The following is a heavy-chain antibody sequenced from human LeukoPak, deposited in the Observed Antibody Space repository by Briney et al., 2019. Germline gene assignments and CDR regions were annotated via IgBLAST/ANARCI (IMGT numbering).Heavy chain of an antibody. CDR3: ARELPPIDS. V-gene: IGHV4-61*01. CDR2: TYDRGRT. D-gene: IGHD2-15*01. Sequence: PSETLSLTCTVSSGSVSSGSHYWSWIRQPPGEGLEWIGHTYDRGRTDYNPSLKSRVTISVDTSKNQFSLKLSSVTAADTAVYYCARELPPIDSWGQGTLVTVSS. J-gene: IGHJ4*02. CDR1: SGSVSSGSHY.